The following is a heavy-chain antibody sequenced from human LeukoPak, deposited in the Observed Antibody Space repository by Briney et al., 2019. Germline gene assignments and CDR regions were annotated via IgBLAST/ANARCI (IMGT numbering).Heavy chain of an antibody. CDR2: IFYSGST. D-gene: IGHD3-22*01. Sequence: GSLRLSCAASGFTFDDYGMSWVRQAPGKGLEWIGNIFYSGSTYYSPSLRSRVTISLDTSRNQFSLKLNSVTAADTAVYYCAKGRPYDSSGYYYVIHPYYWGQGTLVTVSS. CDR1: GFTFDDYG. CDR3: AKGRPYDSSGYYYVIHPYY. V-gene: IGHV4-34*01. J-gene: IGHJ4*02.